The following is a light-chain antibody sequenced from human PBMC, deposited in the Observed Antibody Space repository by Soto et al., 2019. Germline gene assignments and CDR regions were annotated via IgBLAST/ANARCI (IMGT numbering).Light chain of an antibody. CDR2: DAS. Sequence: DIQMTQSPSALSASTGDRVTITCQASQDIRNYLNWYQQKPGKAPKLLIYDASKLQTGVPSRFRGSGSGTTFTFSISSLQPEDFAIYYGQQYDKLVTFGQGTKVEMK. V-gene: IGKV1-33*01. J-gene: IGKJ1*01. CDR3: QQYDKLVT. CDR1: QDIRNY.